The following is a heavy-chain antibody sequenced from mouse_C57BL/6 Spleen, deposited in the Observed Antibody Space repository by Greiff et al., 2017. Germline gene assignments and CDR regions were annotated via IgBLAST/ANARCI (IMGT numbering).Heavy chain of an antibody. CDR1: GFSLSTSGMG. Sequence: QVQLKESGPGILQSSHTLSLTCYFSGFSLSTSGMGVSWIRQPSGKGLEWLAYTYWDDDKCYDPSLKSRLTISKNSSRTQVFLKITSLDTADTATYYCARRATVTLYAMDYWSQGTSVTVSA. CDR2: TYWDDDK. J-gene: IGHJ4*01. D-gene: IGHD2-12*01. V-gene: IGHV8-12*01. CDR3: ARRATVTLYAMDY.